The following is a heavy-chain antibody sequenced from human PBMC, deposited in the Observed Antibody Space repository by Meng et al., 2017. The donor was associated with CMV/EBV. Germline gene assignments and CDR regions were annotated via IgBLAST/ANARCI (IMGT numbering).Heavy chain of an antibody. CDR2: IYTSGST. V-gene: IGHV4-4*07. J-gene: IGHJ4*02. D-gene: IGHD2-2*01. Sequence: QVPVRDAGPCLVKPSETLHLTCTVSGGSISSYYWIWIRQPAGKGLEWIGRIYTSGSTNYNPSLKSRVTMSVDTSKNQFSLKLSSVTAADTAVYYCAREDIVVVPAARGFDYWGQGTLVTVSS. CDR3: AREDIVVVPAARGFDY. CDR1: GGSISSYY.